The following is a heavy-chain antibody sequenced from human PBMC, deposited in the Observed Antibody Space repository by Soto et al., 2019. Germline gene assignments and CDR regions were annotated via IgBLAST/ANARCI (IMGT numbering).Heavy chain of an antibody. CDR3: ARDPYSDYDFGFDY. D-gene: IGHD4-17*01. CDR2: INHSGST. Sequence: QVQLQQWGAGLLKPSETLSLTCAVYGGSFSGYYWSSIRQPPGKGLEWIGEINHSGSTNYNPSLKSRVTISVDTSKNQFSLKLSSVTAADTAVYYCARDPYSDYDFGFDYWGQGTLVTVSS. J-gene: IGHJ4*02. V-gene: IGHV4-34*01. CDR1: GGSFSGYY.